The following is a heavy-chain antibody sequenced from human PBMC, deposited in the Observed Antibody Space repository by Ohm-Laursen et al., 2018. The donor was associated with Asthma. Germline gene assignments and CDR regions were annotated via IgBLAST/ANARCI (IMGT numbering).Heavy chain of an antibody. J-gene: IGHJ4*02. Sequence: ASVKVSCKASGYTSTGYFMHWVRQAPGQGLEWMGRIHPHNGGTNYAQKFQGRVTMTRDTSISTAYMELSTLSSDDTAVYYCARDPQVAATTSFDHWGPGTLVTVSS. V-gene: IGHV1-2*06. CDR3: ARDPQVAATTSFDH. CDR2: IHPHNGGT. CDR1: GYTSTGYF. D-gene: IGHD2-15*01.